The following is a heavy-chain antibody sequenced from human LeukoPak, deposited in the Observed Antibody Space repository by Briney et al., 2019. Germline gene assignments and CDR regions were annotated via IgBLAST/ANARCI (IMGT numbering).Heavy chain of an antibody. CDR2: IKQDRSEK. CDR3: ARGPSIFGVVRDQYYYYYMDV. CDR1: GFTFSNYW. D-gene: IGHD3-3*01. Sequence: GSLRLSCAASGFTFSNYWMSWVRQAPGKGLEWVANIKQDRSEKYYVDSVKGRFTISRDNAKNSLYLQMNSLRAEDTAVYYCARGPSIFGVVRDQYYYYYMDVWGKGTTVTVSS. V-gene: IGHV3-7*01. J-gene: IGHJ6*03.